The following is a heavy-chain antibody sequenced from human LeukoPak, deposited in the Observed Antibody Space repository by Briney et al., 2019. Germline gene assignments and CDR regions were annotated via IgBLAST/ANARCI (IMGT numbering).Heavy chain of an antibody. D-gene: IGHD4-11*01. Sequence: SETLSLTCTVSGGSISSGGYYWSWIRQPPGKGLEWIGYIYHSGSTYYNPSLKSRVTISVDRSRNQFSLKLSSVTAADTAVYYCARVVYSTRAGNYYYYMDVWGKGTTVTVSS. V-gene: IGHV4-30-2*01. CDR3: ARVVYSTRAGNYYYYMDV. CDR2: IYHSGST. CDR1: GGSISSGGYY. J-gene: IGHJ6*03.